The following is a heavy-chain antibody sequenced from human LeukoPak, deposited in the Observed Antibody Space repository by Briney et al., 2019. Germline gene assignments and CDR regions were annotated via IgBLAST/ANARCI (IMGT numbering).Heavy chain of an antibody. V-gene: IGHV3-23*01. CDR1: GFTFNSQA. J-gene: IGHJ4*02. Sequence: GGSLRLSCAASGFTFNSQAMSWVRLAPGKGLEWVSSISGSGGSTYYYTDSVKGRFIISRDNSKNTLYLQMNSLRAEDTATYYCAKTIRMGAHPGYCDYWGQGTLVTVSS. CDR3: AKTIRMGAHPGYCDY. CDR2: ISGSGGST. D-gene: IGHD1-26*01.